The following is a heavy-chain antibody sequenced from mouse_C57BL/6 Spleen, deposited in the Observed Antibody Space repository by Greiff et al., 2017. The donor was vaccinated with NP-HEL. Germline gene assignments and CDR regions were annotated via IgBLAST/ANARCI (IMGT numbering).Heavy chain of an antibody. J-gene: IGHJ3*01. D-gene: IGHD1-1*01. V-gene: IGHV1-18*01. CDR2: INPNNGGT. CDR1: GYTFTDYN. Sequence: VQLKQSGPELVKPGASVKIPCKASGYTFTDYNMDWVKQSHGKSLEWIGDINPNNGGTIYNQKFKGKATLTVDKSSSTAYMELRSLTSEDTAVYYCARLLRYEFAYWGQGTLVTVSA. CDR3: ARLLRYEFAY.